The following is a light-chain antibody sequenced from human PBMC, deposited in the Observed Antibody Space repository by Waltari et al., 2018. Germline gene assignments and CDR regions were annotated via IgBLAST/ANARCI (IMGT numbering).Light chain of an antibody. CDR3: CSYAGTYTWL. J-gene: IGLJ3*02. V-gene: IGLV2-11*01. Sequence: QSALTQPRSVSGYPGQSVTIPCTGTSSDVGGSNYVSWYQQLPGKAPTVVIYDVSRRPSGVPDRFTGSRSGNTATLTISGLQAEDEADYHCCSYAGTYTWLFGGGTKLTVL. CDR2: DVS. CDR1: SSDVGGSNY.